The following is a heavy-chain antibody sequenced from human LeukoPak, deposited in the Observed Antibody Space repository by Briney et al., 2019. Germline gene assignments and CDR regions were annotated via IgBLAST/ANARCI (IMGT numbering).Heavy chain of an antibody. CDR1: GFTFSSYS. J-gene: IGHJ3*02. D-gene: IGHD3-22*01. CDR2: ISSSSSYI. V-gene: IGHV3-21*01. CDR3: ARDSNYYDSSGHDAFDI. Sequence: GGSLRLSCAASGFTFSSYSMNWVRQAPGKGLEWVSSISSSSSYIYYTDSVKGRFTISRDNAKNSLYLQMNSLRAEDTAVYYCARDSNYYDSSGHDAFDIWGQGTMVTVSS.